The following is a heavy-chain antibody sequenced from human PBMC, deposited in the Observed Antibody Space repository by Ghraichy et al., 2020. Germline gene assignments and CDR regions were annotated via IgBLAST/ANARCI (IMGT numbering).Heavy chain of an antibody. CDR2: FDPEDGET. Sequence: ASVKVSCKVSGYTLTELSMHWVRQAPGKGLEWMGGFDPEDGETIYAQKFQGRVTMTEDTSTDTAYMELSSLRSEDTAVYYCATDSAARYSSSSGRYYYGMDVWGQGTTVTVSS. CDR1: GYTLTELS. D-gene: IGHD6-6*01. CDR3: ATDSAARYSSSSGRYYYGMDV. V-gene: IGHV1-24*01. J-gene: IGHJ6*02.